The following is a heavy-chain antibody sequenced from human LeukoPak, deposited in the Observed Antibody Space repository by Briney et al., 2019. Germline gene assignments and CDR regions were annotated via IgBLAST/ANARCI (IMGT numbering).Heavy chain of an antibody. CDR1: GFTFSNAW. J-gene: IGHJ4*02. CDR2: IKSKTDGGTT. V-gene: IGHV3-15*01. D-gene: IGHD6-13*01. CDR3: TTDIAAAGTSPFDY. Sequence: PGGSLRLSCAASGFTFSNAWMSWVRQAPGKGLEWVGRIKSKTDGGTTDYAAPVKGRFTISRDDSKNTLYLQMNSLKTEDTAVYYCTTDIAAAGTSPFDYWGQGTLVTVSS.